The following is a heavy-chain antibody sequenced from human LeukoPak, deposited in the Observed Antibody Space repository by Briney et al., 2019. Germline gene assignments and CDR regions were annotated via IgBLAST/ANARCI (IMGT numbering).Heavy chain of an antibody. CDR3: AKKAQYNGNYPLDY. Sequence: GSLRLSCAASGFTFTSYSMSWVRQAPGKGLEWVSGTSDRGDYTCYADSVKGRFTISRDNSKNTLYLQMNSLRAEDTALYFCAKKAQYNGNYPLDYWGQGTLVTVSS. D-gene: IGHD1-26*01. CDR2: TSDRGDYT. V-gene: IGHV3-23*01. CDR1: GFTFTSYS. J-gene: IGHJ4*02.